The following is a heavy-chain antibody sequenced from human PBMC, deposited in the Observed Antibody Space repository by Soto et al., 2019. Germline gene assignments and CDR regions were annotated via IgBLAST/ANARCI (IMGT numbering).Heavy chain of an antibody. CDR1: GFTFSSYG. D-gene: IGHD2-2*01. J-gene: IGHJ4*02. Sequence: QVQLVESGGGVVQPGMSLRLSCAASGFTFSSYGMHWVRQAPGKGLECVAVIWYDGSNKYYADSVKGRFTISRDNSKKTLYLPMNSLRAEDTAVYYCARDPPEAYCSSTRCYRSGYFDYWGQGTLVTVSS. V-gene: IGHV3-33*01. CDR2: IWYDGSNK. CDR3: ARDPPEAYCSSTRCYRSGYFDY.